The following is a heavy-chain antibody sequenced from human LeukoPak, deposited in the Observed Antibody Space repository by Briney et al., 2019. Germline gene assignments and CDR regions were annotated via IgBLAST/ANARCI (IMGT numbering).Heavy chain of an antibody. CDR1: GGSISSSSYY. Sequence: SETLSLTCTVSGGSISSSSYYWGWIRQPPGKGLEWIGSIYYSGSTYYNPSLKSRVTISVDTSRNQFSLKLSSVAAADTAVYYCARVSRLYGDPSYFDFWGQGTLVTVSS. V-gene: IGHV4-39*07. D-gene: IGHD4-17*01. CDR2: IYYSGST. CDR3: ARVSRLYGDPSYFDF. J-gene: IGHJ4*02.